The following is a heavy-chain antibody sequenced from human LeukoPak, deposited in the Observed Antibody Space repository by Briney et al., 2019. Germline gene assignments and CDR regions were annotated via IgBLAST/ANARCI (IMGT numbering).Heavy chain of an antibody. CDR3: ARAAGDTYGYRYFFDY. V-gene: IGHV1-46*01. Sequence: ASVKVSCKASGYTFTSYYMHWVRQAPGQGLEWMGIISPSGGAASYAQRFQGRVTMTRDTSTSTVYMELSSLRSEDTAVYYCARAAGDTYGYRYFFDYWDQGTLVTVSS. CDR1: GYTFTSYY. D-gene: IGHD5-18*01. J-gene: IGHJ4*02. CDR2: ISPSGGAA.